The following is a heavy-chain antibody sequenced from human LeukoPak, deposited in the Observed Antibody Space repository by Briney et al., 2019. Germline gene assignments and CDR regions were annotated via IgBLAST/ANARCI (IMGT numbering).Heavy chain of an antibody. CDR3: ARGPGIAAAKSFFFDY. CDR1: GGSISSSSYY. J-gene: IGHJ4*02. D-gene: IGHD6-13*01. V-gene: IGHV4-39*07. Sequence: SETLSLTCTVSGGSISSSSYYWGWIRQPPGKGLEWIGSIYYSGSTYYNPSLKSRVTISVDTSKNQFSLKLSSVTAADTAVYYCARGPGIAAAKSFFFDYWGQGTLVTVSS. CDR2: IYYSGST.